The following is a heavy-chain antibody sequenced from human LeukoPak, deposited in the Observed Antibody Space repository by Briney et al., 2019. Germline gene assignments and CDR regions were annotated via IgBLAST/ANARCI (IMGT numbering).Heavy chain of an antibody. CDR2: INHSGST. D-gene: IGHD2-2*01. CDR1: GGSFSGYY. CDR3: ARGSRSSTSCYLNY. Sequence: SETLSLSCAVYGGSFSGYYWSWIRQPPGKGLEWIREINHSGSTNYNPSLKSRVTISVDTSKNQLSLKLSSVTAADTAVYYCARGSRSSTSCYLNYWGQGTLVTVSS. V-gene: IGHV4-34*01. J-gene: IGHJ4*02.